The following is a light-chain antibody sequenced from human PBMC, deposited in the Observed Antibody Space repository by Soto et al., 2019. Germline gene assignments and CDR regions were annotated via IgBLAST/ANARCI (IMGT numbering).Light chain of an antibody. J-gene: IGLJ3*02. V-gene: IGLV2-14*01. Sequence: QSALTQPASVSGSPGQSITISCTGTSSDIGTYNSVSWYQHHPGKAPKLLIFEVIDRPSGVSDRFSGSKSGNTASLTISGLQPEDEAYYYCCSYTSTYTLVFGGGTKVTVL. CDR2: EVI. CDR3: CSYTSTYTLV. CDR1: SSDIGTYNS.